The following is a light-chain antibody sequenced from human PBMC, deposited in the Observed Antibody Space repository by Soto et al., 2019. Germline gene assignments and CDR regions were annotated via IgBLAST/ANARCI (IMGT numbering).Light chain of an antibody. J-gene: IGLJ1*01. CDR2: EVN. CDR1: SSDVGSYDF. CDR3: CSYAGNYYV. V-gene: IGLV2-11*01. Sequence: QSALTQPRSVSGSPGQSVTISCTGSSSDVGSYDFVSWYQHHPGKAPKFMIYEVNKRPSGVPDRFSGSKSGNTASLTISGLQAEDEGDYYCCSYAGNYYVFGSGTKLTVL.